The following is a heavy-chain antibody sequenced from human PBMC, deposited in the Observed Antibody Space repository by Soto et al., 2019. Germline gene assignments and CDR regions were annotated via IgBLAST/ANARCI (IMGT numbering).Heavy chain of an antibody. CDR1: GGSFSGYY. CDR3: ARLTGPDFDY. D-gene: IGHD7-27*01. CDR2: INHSGST. V-gene: IGHV4-34*01. J-gene: IGHJ4*02. Sequence: QVQLQQWGAGLLKPSETLSLTCAVYGGSFSGYYWSWIRQPPGKGLEWIGEINHSGSTNYNPSLKSRVTISVDTSKNQFSLKLSSVTAADTAVYYCARLTGPDFDYWGQGTLVTVSS.